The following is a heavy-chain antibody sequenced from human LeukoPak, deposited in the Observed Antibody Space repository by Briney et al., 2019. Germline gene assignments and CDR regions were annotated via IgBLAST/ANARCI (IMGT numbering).Heavy chain of an antibody. CDR1: GGSISSYY. CDR2: IYYSGST. V-gene: IGHV4-59*01. CDR3: ARARYSSSFMYFDY. D-gene: IGHD6-13*01. Sequence: SETLSLTCTVSGGSISSYYWSWIRQPPGKGLEWIGYIYYSGSTNYNPSLKSRVTISVDTSKNQFSLKLSSVTAADTAVYYCARARYSSSFMYFDYWGQGTLVTVSS. J-gene: IGHJ4*02.